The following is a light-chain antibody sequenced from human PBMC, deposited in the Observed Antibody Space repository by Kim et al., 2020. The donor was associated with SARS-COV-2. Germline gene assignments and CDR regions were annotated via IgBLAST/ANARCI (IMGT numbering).Light chain of an antibody. V-gene: IGKV3-15*01. CDR3: QQYNTWPRT. CDR2: DAS. J-gene: IGKJ1*01. CDR1: QSISSS. Sequence: EIVMTQSPATLSVSPGESATLSCRASQSISSSLAWYQQKPGQAPRLLMYDASSRATGFPAKFSGSGSGTEFTLTISSLQSEDFAVYFCQQYNTWPRTFGQGTKVDIK.